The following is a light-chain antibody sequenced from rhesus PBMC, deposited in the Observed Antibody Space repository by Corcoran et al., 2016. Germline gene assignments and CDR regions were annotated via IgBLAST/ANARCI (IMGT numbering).Light chain of an antibody. CDR2: DAS. Sequence: DIQLTQSPSSLSASVGDRVTITCRASQGISSYLAWYQQKSGKAPKLLIYDASNLQRGVPSRFSGRGSGTEFTLTSSSLQPEDFATYYCQQRNSYPLTFGGGTKVEIK. CDR3: QQRNSYPLT. V-gene: IGKV1-38*01. CDR1: QGISSY. J-gene: IGKJ4*01.